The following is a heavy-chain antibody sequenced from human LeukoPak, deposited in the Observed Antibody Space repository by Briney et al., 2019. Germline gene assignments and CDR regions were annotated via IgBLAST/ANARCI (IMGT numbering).Heavy chain of an antibody. Sequence: SETLSLTCTVSGGSISSYYWSWIRQPAGKGLEWIGRIYTSGSTNYNPSLKSRVTMSVDTSKNQFSLKLSSVTAADTAVYYCARGGGVSGWSPPYTWFDPWGQGTLVTVSS. V-gene: IGHV4-4*07. J-gene: IGHJ5*02. D-gene: IGHD6-19*01. CDR2: IYTSGST. CDR3: ARGGGVSGWSPPYTWFDP. CDR1: GGSISSYY.